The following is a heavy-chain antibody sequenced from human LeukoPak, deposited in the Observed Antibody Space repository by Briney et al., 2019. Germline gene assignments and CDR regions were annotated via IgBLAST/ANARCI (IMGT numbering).Heavy chain of an antibody. D-gene: IGHD5-24*01. J-gene: IGHJ6*03. CDR1: GFTFSSYA. Sequence: GGSLRLSCAASGFTFSSYAMSWARQAPGKGLEWVSAIYGSSDTTYYADSVKGRFTVSRDNSKNTLYLQMDGLRAEDTAVYYCAKMAGMTRQVYYMDVWGKGATVTVSS. CDR2: IYGSSDTT. V-gene: IGHV3-23*01. CDR3: AKMAGMTRQVYYMDV.